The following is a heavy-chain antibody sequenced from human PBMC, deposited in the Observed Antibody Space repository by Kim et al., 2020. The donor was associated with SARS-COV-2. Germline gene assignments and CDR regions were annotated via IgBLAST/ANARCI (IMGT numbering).Heavy chain of an antibody. V-gene: IGHV1-46*01. D-gene: IGHD1-26*01. J-gene: IGHJ6*02. CDR2: INPSGGST. Sequence: ASVKVSCKASGYTFTSYYMNWVRQAPGQGLEWMGIINPSGGSTSYAQKFQGRVTMTRDTSTTTVYMELSSLRSEDTAVYYCARGGSGYSYYYYGMDVWGQGTTVTVSS. CDR1: GYTFTSYY. CDR3: ARGGSGYSYYYYGMDV.